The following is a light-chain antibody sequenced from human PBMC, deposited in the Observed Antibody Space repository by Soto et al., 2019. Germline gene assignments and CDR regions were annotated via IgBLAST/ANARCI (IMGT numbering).Light chain of an antibody. J-gene: IGLJ1*01. CDR2: SNN. V-gene: IGLV1-44*01. CDR1: SSNIGSNT. Sequence: QSVLTQPPSESGTPAQRVTISCSGSSSNIGSNTVNWYQQLPGTAPKLLIYSNNQRPSGVPDRFSGSKSGTSASLAISGLQSEDEADYYCATWDDSLNGYVFGTGTKLTVL. CDR3: ATWDDSLNGYV.